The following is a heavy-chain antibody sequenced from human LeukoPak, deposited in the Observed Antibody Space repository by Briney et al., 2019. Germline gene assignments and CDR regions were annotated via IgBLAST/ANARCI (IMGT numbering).Heavy chain of an antibody. CDR1: GYTFTFHD. Sequence: ASVKFSCKASGYTFTFHDIDWVRQAPGQGLEWMGWINPNSGGTNYAQEFQGRVTMTRDTSISTAYMELSSLRSDDPAVYYCARDGSSWLKNWFDPWGQGTLVTVSS. J-gene: IGHJ5*02. CDR3: ARDGSSWLKNWFDP. V-gene: IGHV1-2*02. CDR2: INPNSGGT. D-gene: IGHD6-13*01.